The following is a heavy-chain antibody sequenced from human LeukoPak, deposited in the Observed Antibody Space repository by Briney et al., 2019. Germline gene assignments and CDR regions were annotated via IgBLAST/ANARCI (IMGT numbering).Heavy chain of an antibody. Sequence: GRSLRLSCAASGFTFSSYGMHWVRQAPGKGLEWVAVRSYDRSNKYYADSVKGRFTISRDNSKNTLYLQMNSLRAEDTAVYYCAKDARRYCSSTSCRTGYFDYWGQGTLVTVSS. V-gene: IGHV3-30*18. CDR3: AKDARRYCSSTSCRTGYFDY. J-gene: IGHJ4*02. D-gene: IGHD2-2*01. CDR1: GFTFSSYG. CDR2: RSYDRSNK.